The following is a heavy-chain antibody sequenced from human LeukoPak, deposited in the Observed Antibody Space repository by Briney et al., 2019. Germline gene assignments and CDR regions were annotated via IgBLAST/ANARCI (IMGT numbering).Heavy chain of an antibody. V-gene: IGHV4-38-2*01. J-gene: IGHJ6*04. D-gene: IGHD3-10*01. Sequence: SETLSVTCAVSGFSISSGYYWGWIRPPPGKGLEWIGSMSHNRGTYYNSSLKSRVTISMDTSKNQFSLRLSSVTAADTAVYDCAGYYASGVSAYDYFGMDVWGKGTTVTVSS. CDR2: MSHNRGT. CDR3: AGYYASGVSAYDYFGMDV. CDR1: GFSISSGYY.